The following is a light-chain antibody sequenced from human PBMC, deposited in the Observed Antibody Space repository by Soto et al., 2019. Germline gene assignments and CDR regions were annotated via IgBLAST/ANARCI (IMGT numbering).Light chain of an antibody. CDR2: GAA. J-gene: IGKJ4*01. Sequence: DIQLTQSPSSLSASVGDRVTTTCRASQSISIYLNWYQHKPGRAPKLLIFGAATLHTGVPPRFSGRGSGTNFTLTITSLQPEDFATYYCQQSYTSLARTFGGGTKVDIK. CDR1: QSISIY. V-gene: IGKV1-39*01. CDR3: QQSYTSLART.